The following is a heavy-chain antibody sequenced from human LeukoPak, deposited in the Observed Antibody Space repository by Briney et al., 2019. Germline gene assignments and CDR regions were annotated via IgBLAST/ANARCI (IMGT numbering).Heavy chain of an antibody. D-gene: IGHD1-26*01. CDR3: ARAASVRNSGSYYFDY. CDR1: GFTFNNYA. Sequence: GGSLRLSCAGSGFTFNNYAMSWVRQAPGKGLEWVANIKQDGSEKYYVDSVKGRFTISRDNAKNTLYLQMNSLRAEDTAVYYCARAASVRNSGSYYFDYWGQGTLVTVSS. J-gene: IGHJ4*02. CDR2: IKQDGSEK. V-gene: IGHV3-7*03.